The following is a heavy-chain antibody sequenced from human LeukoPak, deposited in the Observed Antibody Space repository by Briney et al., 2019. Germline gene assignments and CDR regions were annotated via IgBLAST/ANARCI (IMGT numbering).Heavy chain of an antibody. CDR2: INPNSGGT. V-gene: IGHV1-2*02. CDR1: GGTFSSYA. D-gene: IGHD5-24*01. Sequence: ASVKVSFKASGGTFSSYAISWVRQAPGQGLEWMGWINPNSGGTNYAQKFQGRVSMNRDTSISTAYMELSRLRSDDTAVYYCARNTINWFDPWGQGVLVTVSS. J-gene: IGHJ5*02. CDR3: ARNTINWFDP.